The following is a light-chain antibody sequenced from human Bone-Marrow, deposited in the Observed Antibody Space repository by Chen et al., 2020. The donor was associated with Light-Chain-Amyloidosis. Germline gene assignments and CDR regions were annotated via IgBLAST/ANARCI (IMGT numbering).Light chain of an antibody. Sequence: SYDLTQPPSSSVSPGQTARITCSGDDLPTKYAYWYQQKPGQDPVLVIHRDTERPSGISERFSGSSSGTTATLTISGVQAEDEADYHCQSADSSGTYEVIFGGGTKLTVL. J-gene: IGLJ2*01. V-gene: IGLV3-25*03. CDR2: RDT. CDR1: DLPTKY. CDR3: QSADSSGTYEVI.